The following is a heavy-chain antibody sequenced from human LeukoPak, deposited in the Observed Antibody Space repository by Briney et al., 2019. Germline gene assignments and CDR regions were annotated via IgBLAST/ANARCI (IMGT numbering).Heavy chain of an antibody. CDR2: INPNSGGT. Sequence: GASVKVSCKASGYTFTSYYMHWVRQAPGQGLEWMGWINPNSGGTNYAQKFQGRVTMTRDTSISTAYMELSRLRSDDTAVYYCARDPGSGWYADAFDIWGQGTMVTVSS. CDR3: ARDPGSGWYADAFDI. V-gene: IGHV1-2*02. CDR1: GYTFTSYY. J-gene: IGHJ3*02. D-gene: IGHD6-19*01.